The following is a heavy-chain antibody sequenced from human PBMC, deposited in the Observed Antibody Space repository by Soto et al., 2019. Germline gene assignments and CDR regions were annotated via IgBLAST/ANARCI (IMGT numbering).Heavy chain of an antibody. J-gene: IGHJ5*02. V-gene: IGHV4-39*01. D-gene: IGHD3-3*01. Sequence: PSETLSLTCTVSGGSISSSSYYWGWIRQPPGKGLEWIGSIYYSGSTYYNPSLKSRVTISVDTSKNQFSLKLSSVTAADTAVYYCARNDFWSGYYNWFDPWGQGTLVTVSS. CDR1: GGSISSSSYY. CDR3: ARNDFWSGYYNWFDP. CDR2: IYYSGST.